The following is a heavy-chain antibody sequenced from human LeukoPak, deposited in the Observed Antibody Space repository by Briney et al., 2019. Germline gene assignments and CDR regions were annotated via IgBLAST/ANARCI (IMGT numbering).Heavy chain of an antibody. CDR2: INWNGGST. J-gene: IGHJ4*02. CDR3: AKEVEVAYYDFWSGEAFDY. D-gene: IGHD3-3*01. V-gene: IGHV3-20*04. CDR1: GFTFDDYG. Sequence: GGSLRLSCAASGFTFDDYGMSWVRQAPGKGLEWVSGINWNGGSTGYADSVKGRFTISRDNSKNTLYLQMNSLRAEDTAVYYCAKEVEVAYYDFWSGEAFDYWGQGTLVTVSS.